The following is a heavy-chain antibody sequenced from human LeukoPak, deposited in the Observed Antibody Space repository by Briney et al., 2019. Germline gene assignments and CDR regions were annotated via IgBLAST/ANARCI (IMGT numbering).Heavy chain of an antibody. J-gene: IGHJ6*02. CDR2: ISAYNGNT. CDR1: GYTFTSYG. CDR3: ARDSGPYYDSSGGVWGVGVGSYYYYGMDV. V-gene: IGHV1-18*01. Sequence: EASVKVSCKASGYTFTSYGISWVRQAPGQGLEWMGWISAYNGNTNYAQKLQGRVTMTTDTSTSTAYMELRSLRSDDTAVYYCARDSGPYYDSSGGVWGVGVGSYYYYGMDVWGQGTTVTVSS. D-gene: IGHD3-22*01.